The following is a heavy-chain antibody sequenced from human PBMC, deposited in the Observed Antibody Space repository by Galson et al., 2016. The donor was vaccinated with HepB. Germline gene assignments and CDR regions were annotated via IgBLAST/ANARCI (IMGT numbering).Heavy chain of an antibody. CDR2: INPSGGTT. V-gene: IGHV1-46*01. CDR1: GYTFTNYY. J-gene: IGHJ4*02. D-gene: IGHD2-2*01. CDR3: ARDGGLLIPAAFSGRGDSKGKTSFDC. Sequence: SVKVSCKASGYTFTNYYIHWLRQAPGQGLEWLGIINPSGGTTTYTQRLRGRVTMARDTSAFTIYMELSSLTPEDTAVYYCARDGGLLIPAAFSGRGDSKGKTSFDCWGQGTLVTVSS.